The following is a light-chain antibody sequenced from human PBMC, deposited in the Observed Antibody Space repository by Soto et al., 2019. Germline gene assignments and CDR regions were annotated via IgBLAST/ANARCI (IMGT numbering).Light chain of an antibody. Sequence: EIVLTQSPATLSVSPGDRATLSCRASQSVSSNLAWYQQKPGQTPRLLIYGASTRATGVPPRFSGSGSGTEFTLTISNLQSEDFAIYFCQKFNKWPWTFGQGTKVESK. V-gene: IGKV3-15*01. CDR1: QSVSSN. CDR3: QKFNKWPWT. J-gene: IGKJ1*01. CDR2: GAS.